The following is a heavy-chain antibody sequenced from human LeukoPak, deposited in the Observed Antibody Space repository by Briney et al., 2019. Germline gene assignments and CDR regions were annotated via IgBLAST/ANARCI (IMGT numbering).Heavy chain of an antibody. CDR2: IGGDGTIT. D-gene: IGHD5-24*01. Sequence: GGSLTLSCAVSGAAFTILAMHWIRQCPGKELEFVSAIGGDGTITHYGDSVRGRFMITRDNSKNTMYLQMGGLRPEDTAVYFCATGYNHYYDYWGQGIQVTVSS. CDR3: ATGYNHYYDY. V-gene: IGHV3-64*02. CDR1: GAAFTILA. J-gene: IGHJ4*02.